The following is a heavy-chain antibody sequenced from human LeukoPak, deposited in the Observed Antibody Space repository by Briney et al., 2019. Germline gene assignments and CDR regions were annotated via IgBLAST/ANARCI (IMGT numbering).Heavy chain of an antibody. D-gene: IGHD3-22*01. Sequence: GGSLRLSCAVSGFTFSSYGMHWVRQAPGKGLEWVAVIWYGGSNKYYADSVKGRFTISRDNSKNTLYLQMSSLRVEDTAVYYCAKGRYYHDSSGSINGDYWGQGTLVTVSS. J-gene: IGHJ4*02. CDR1: GFTFSSYG. V-gene: IGHV3-33*03. CDR2: IWYGGSNK. CDR3: AKGRYYHDSSGSINGDY.